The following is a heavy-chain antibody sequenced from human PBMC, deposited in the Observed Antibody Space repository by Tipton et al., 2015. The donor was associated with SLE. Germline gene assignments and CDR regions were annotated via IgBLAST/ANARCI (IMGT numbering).Heavy chain of an antibody. CDR2: MYYSGSP. V-gene: IGHV4-59*11. CDR3: AGMIGTDTSTSSYGYWFDP. Sequence: TLSLTCTVSGGSISSHYWSWIRQPPGKGLEWIGYMYYSGSPNYNPSLKSRVTISVDTSKNQFSLKLSSVTAADTAIYYCAGMIGTDTSTSSYGYWFDPWGQGTLVTVSS. J-gene: IGHJ5*02. D-gene: IGHD2-2*01. CDR1: GGSISSHY.